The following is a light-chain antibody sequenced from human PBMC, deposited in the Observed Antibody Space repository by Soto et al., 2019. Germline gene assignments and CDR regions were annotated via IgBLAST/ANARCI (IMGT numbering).Light chain of an antibody. CDR1: QSVSSSY. Sequence: IVLTQSPGTLSLSPGERATLSCRASQSVSSSYLAWYQQKPGQAPRLLIYGASSRATGIPGRFSGSGSGTDFSLTINRLEPEDFAVYYCQQYGSSPWTFGQGTKVDIK. CDR3: QQYGSSPWT. J-gene: IGKJ1*01. CDR2: GAS. V-gene: IGKV3-20*01.